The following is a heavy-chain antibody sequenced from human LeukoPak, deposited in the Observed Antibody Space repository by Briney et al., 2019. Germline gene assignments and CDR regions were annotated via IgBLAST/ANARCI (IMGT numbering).Heavy chain of an antibody. J-gene: IGHJ4*02. Sequence: PSETLSLTCTVSGGSISSYYWSWIRQPPGKGLEWIGYSGSTNYNPSLKSRVIISIDTSKNQFSLKLSSVTAADTAVYYCARHVGGSDWYIDYWGQGTLVTVSS. CDR3: ARHVGGSDWYIDY. D-gene: IGHD6-19*01. CDR1: GGSISSYY. V-gene: IGHV4-59*08. CDR2: SGST.